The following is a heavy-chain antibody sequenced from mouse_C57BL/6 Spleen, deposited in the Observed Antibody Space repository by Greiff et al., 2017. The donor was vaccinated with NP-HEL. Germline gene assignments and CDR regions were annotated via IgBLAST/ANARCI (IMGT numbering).Heavy chain of an antibody. CDR3: ARKEGYYYARDY. CDR2: IYPSDSET. J-gene: IGHJ4*01. V-gene: IGHV1-61*01. CDR1: GYTFTSYW. Sequence: QVQLQPGAELVRPGSSVKLSCKASGYTFTSYWMDWVKQRPGQGLEWIGNIYPSDSETHYNQKFKDKATLTVDKSSSTAYMQLSSLTSEDSAVYYWARKEGYYYARDYWGKGTSVTVSS.